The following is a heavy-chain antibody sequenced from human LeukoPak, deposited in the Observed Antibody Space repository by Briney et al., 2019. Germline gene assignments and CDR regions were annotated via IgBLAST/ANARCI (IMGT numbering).Heavy chain of an antibody. CDR1: GLTFSDYY. J-gene: IGHJ4*02. Sequence: GGSLRLSCAASGLTFSDYYMSWIRQAPGKGLEWVSYISSSGSTIYYADSVKGRFTISRDNAKNSLYLQMNSLRAEDTAVYYCARDRGSGSYYMNYWGQGTLVTVSS. V-gene: IGHV3-11*01. D-gene: IGHD3-10*01. CDR3: ARDRGSGSYYMNY. CDR2: ISSSGSTI.